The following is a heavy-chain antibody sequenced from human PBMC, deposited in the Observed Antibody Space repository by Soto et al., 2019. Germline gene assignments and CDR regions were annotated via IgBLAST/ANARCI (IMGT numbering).Heavy chain of an antibody. J-gene: IGHJ6*02. V-gene: IGHV3-30*03. CDR2: ISFDGYNK. CDR1: GFSFSRYA. D-gene: IGHD1-26*01. CDR3: ARDPPPYSASFLAFSGMDV. Sequence: QVHLVESGGGVVQPGKSLRLSCAASGFSFSRYAMHWVRQAPGKGLEWVAAISFDGYNKYYTESLKGRITISRDNSGNALFLEVSGLRLEGSGVYYCARDPPPYSASFLAFSGMDVWGQGTSVTVSS.